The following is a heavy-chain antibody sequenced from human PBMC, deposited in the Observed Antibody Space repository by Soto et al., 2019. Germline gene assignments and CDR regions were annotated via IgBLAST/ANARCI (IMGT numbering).Heavy chain of an antibody. V-gene: IGHV1-18*01. J-gene: IGHJ4*02. D-gene: IGHD2-15*01. Sequence: ASVKVSCKASGYTFTSYGISWVRQAPGQGLEWMGWISAYNGNTNYAQKLQGRVTMTTDTSTSTAYMELRSLRSDDTAVYYCVRDLLDIVVVLAATEASLIYFDYWGQGTLVTVSS. CDR2: ISAYNGNT. CDR3: VRDLLDIVVVLAATEASLIYFDY. CDR1: GYTFTSYG.